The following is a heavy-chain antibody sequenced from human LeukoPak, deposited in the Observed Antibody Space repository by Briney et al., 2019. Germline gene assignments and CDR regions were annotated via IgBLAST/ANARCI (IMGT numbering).Heavy chain of an antibody. CDR2: ISAYNGNK. D-gene: IGHD3-22*01. Sequence: ASVKVSCEACGYTFTRYGISWVRQAPGQGLEGMVWISAYNGNKSYAQKLQGRVTMTTDTSPSTAYVELRSVRYDDTAVYYCARDLHYYDSSGYYIFHYWGQGTLVSVST. CDR3: ARDLHYYDSSGYYIFHY. J-gene: IGHJ4*02. CDR1: GYTFTRYG. V-gene: IGHV1-18*01.